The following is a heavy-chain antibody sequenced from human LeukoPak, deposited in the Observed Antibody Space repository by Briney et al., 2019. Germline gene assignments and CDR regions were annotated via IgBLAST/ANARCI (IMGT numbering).Heavy chain of an antibody. V-gene: IGHV1-69*06. J-gene: IGHJ4*02. D-gene: IGHD3-10*01. CDR1: GGTFSSYA. Sequence: SVKVSCKASGGTFSSYAISWGRQAPGQGLEWMGGIIPIFGTANYAQKFQGRVTITADKSTSTAYMELSSLRSEDTAVYYCARDRGSGIYDYWGQGTLVTVSS. CDR2: IIPIFGTA. CDR3: ARDRGSGIYDY.